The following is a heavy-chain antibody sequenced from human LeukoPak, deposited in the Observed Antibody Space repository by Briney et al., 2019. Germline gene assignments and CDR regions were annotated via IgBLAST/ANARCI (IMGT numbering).Heavy chain of an antibody. CDR3: ARRSGGTLDDY. CDR2: ISSSGYSI. V-gene: IGHV3-48*04. CDR1: GFTFSTYW. D-gene: IGHD1-26*01. Sequence: GGSLRLSCAASGFTFSTYWMSWVRQAPGKGLEWVSYISSSGYSIYYADSVKGRFIISRDNAKNSLYLQMNSLRAEDTAVYYCARRSGGTLDDYWGQGTLVTVSS. J-gene: IGHJ4*02.